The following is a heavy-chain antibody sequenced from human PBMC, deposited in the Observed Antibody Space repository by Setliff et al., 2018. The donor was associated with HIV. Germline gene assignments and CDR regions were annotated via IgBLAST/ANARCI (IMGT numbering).Heavy chain of an antibody. CDR2: IYHSGFT. Sequence: KTSETLSLTCSVSGGSISSSTYYWGWIRQPPGQGLEWIGSIYHSGFTYHNPSLKSRITLSVDTSKNQFSLKVTSVTAADTAVYYCARHGSNWFDPWGQGTQVTVSS. CDR3: ARHGSNWFDP. CDR1: GGSISSSTYY. D-gene: IGHD3-10*01. V-gene: IGHV4-39*01. J-gene: IGHJ5*02.